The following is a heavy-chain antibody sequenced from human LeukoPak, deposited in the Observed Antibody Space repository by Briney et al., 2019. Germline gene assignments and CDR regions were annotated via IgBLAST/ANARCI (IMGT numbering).Heavy chain of an antibody. D-gene: IGHD4-17*01. CDR1: GFTFSSYG. CDR3: AKDESFSDDYGDYGYFQH. J-gene: IGHJ1*01. CDR2: IRYDGSNK. V-gene: IGHV3-30*02. Sequence: PGGSLRLSCAASGFTFSSYGMHWVRQAPGKGLEWVAFIRYDGSNKYYADSVKGRFTISRDNSKNTLYLQMNSLRAEDTAVYYCAKDESFSDDYGDYGYFQHWGQGTLVTVSS.